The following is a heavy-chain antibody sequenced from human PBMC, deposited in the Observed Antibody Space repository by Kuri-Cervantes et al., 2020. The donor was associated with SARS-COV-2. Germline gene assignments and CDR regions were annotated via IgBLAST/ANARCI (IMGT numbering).Heavy chain of an antibody. CDR1: GFSFRDFG. Sequence: GGSLRLSCTTSGFSFRDFGVTWFRQAPGKGLEWVGLIKSKAYGETAEYAASVKGRFTISRDDSKTIAYLQMNSLKTEDTAVYYCTRMSTQYYDFWSGGYRDFDYWGQGTLVTVS. CDR3: TRMSTQYYDFWSGGYRDFDY. V-gene: IGHV3-49*03. J-gene: IGHJ4*02. CDR2: IKSKAYGETA. D-gene: IGHD3-3*01.